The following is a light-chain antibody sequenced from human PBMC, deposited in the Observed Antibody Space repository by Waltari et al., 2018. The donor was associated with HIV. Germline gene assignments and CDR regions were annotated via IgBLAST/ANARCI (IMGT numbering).Light chain of an antibody. CDR3: QVWDSSSDHVV. CDR1: NIGSKS. CDR2: DDS. Sequence: SYVLTQPPSVSVAPGQTARITCGGNNIGSKSVHWYQQKPGQAPVLVVYDDSDRPSGIPEGLSGSNSGNTATLTSSRVEAGDEADYYCQVWDSSSDHVVFGGGTKLTVL. V-gene: IGLV3-21*02. J-gene: IGLJ2*01.